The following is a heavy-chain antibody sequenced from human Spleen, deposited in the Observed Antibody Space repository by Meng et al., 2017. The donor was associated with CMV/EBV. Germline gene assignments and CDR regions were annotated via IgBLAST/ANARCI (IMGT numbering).Heavy chain of an antibody. V-gene: IGHV4-39*07. J-gene: IGHJ3*02. Sequence: ESLKISCTVSGGSIRSSSYYWGWIRQPPGKGLEWIGTIFYSGTTYYNPSLKSRVTISEDTSKNQFSLNLTSLTAADTAVYYCARVREVVVVFTTLAYDIWGQGTMVTVSS. D-gene: IGHD2-15*01. CDR2: IFYSGTT. CDR1: GGSIRSSSYY. CDR3: ARVREVVVVFTTLAYDI.